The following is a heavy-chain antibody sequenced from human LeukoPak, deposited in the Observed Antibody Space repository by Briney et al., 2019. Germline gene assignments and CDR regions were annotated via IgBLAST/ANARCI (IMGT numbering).Heavy chain of an antibody. J-gene: IGHJ4*02. D-gene: IGHD6-13*01. CDR1: GFTFSSYG. CDR2: ILYDGSNM. V-gene: IGHV3-33*01. CDR3: ARGGCARSSCYDN. Sequence: PGGSLRLSCPASGFTFSSYGMHWVRQAPGKGLEWVAMILYDGSNMYYADSVKGRFTISRDNSKNTVFLHMNSLRAEDTGVYYCARGGCARSSCYDNWGQGTVVTVSS.